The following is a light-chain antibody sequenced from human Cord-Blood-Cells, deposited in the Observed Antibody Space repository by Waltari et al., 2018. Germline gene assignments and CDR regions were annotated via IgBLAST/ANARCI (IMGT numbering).Light chain of an antibody. CDR3: QQYNNWPPWT. Sequence: EIVMTQSPATLSVSPGERATLPCRASQSVSSNLAWYQQKPGQAPSLIIYGASTRATGIPARFSGSGSGTEFTLTISSLQSEDFAVYYCQQYNNWPPWTFGQGTKVEIK. CDR1: QSVSSN. CDR2: GAS. V-gene: IGKV3-15*01. J-gene: IGKJ1*01.